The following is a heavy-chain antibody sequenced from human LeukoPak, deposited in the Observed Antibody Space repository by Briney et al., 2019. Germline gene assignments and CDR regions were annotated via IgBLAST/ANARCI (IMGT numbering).Heavy chain of an antibody. Sequence: SETLSLTCAVYGGSFSGYYWSWIRQPPGKGLEWIGEINHSGGTNYNPSLKSRVTISVDTSKNQFSLKLSSVTAADTAVYYCARRRGVTGTTSMGNWFDPWGQGTLVTVSS. CDR1: GGSFSGYY. J-gene: IGHJ5*02. CDR2: INHSGGT. CDR3: ARRRGVTGTTSMGNWFDP. V-gene: IGHV4-34*01. D-gene: IGHD1-7*01.